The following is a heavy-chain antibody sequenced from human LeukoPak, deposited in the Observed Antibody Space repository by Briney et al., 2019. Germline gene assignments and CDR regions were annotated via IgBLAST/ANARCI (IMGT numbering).Heavy chain of an antibody. J-gene: IGHJ5*02. D-gene: IGHD6-19*01. CDR2: TYYRSKWYN. CDR1: RDSVSSNSAA. Sequence: SQTLSLTCAIPRDSVSSNSAAWNWIRQSPSRGLEWLGRTYYRSKWYNDYAVSVKSRITINPDTSKNQFSLQLNSVTPEDTAVYYCARGAVAGTYNWFDPWGQGTLVTVSS. CDR3: ARGAVAGTYNWFDP. V-gene: IGHV6-1*01.